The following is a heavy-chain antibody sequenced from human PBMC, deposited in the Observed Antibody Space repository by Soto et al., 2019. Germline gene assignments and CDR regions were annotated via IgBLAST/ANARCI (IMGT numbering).Heavy chain of an antibody. CDR2: VKDGGST. D-gene: IGHD5-12*01. J-gene: IGHJ4*02. Sequence: QVQLQQWGAELLKPSETLSLTCTVNGGSLTGYYWSWIRQPPGKGLEWIGEVKDGGSTNYSPSLRGRVSISADTSKNHFSLRLNSVTAADTAVYFCARGQEGIVATHWDQGALVTVSS. V-gene: IGHV4-34*01. CDR3: ARGQEGIVATH. CDR1: GGSLTGYY.